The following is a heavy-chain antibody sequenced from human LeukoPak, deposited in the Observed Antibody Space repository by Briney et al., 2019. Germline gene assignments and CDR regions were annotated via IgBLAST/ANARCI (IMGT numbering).Heavy chain of an antibody. Sequence: GASVKVSCKASGGTFSSYAISWVRQAPGQGLEWMGRIIPILGIANYAQKFQGRVTITADRSTSTAYMELSSLRSEDTAVYYCARDRNIDRKLDYWGQGTLVTVSS. V-gene: IGHV1-69*04. CDR1: GGTFSSYA. J-gene: IGHJ4*02. CDR3: ARDRNIDRKLDY. D-gene: IGHD2/OR15-2a*01. CDR2: IIPILGIA.